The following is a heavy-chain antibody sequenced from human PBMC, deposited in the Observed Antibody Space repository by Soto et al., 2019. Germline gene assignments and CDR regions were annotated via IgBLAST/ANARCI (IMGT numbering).Heavy chain of an antibody. CDR2: IYYSGST. J-gene: IGHJ5*02. Sequence: PSETLCLTCAVSGGSISSYYLSWIRQPPGKGLEWIGYIYYSGSTYYNPSLKSRVTISVDTSKNQFSLKLSSVTAADTAVYYCARERPDGARLDPWGQGTLVTVSS. V-gene: IGHV4-59*12. D-gene: IGHD6-6*01. CDR1: GGSISSYY. CDR3: ARERPDGARLDP.